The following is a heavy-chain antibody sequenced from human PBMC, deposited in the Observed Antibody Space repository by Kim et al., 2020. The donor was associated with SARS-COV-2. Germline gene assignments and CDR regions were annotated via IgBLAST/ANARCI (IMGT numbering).Heavy chain of an antibody. J-gene: IGHJ4*02. Sequence: KSRVTISVDTSKNQFSLKLSSVTAADTAVYYCARGYSNYDRRRDRVAIDYWGQGTLVTVSS. CDR3: ARGYSNYDRRRDRVAIDY. D-gene: IGHD3-22*01. V-gene: IGHV4-31*02.